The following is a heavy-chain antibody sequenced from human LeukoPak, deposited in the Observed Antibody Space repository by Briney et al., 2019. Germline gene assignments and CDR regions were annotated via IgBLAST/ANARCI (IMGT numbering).Heavy chain of an antibody. Sequence: PSETLSLTCTVSGYSTSSGYYWGWIRQPPGKGLEWIGSIYHSGSTYYNPSLKSRVTISVDTSKNQFSLKLSSVTAADTAVYYCARTPRSYYYDSSGLLDYWGQGTLVTVSS. CDR3: ARTPRSYYYDSSGLLDY. CDR1: GYSTSSGYY. V-gene: IGHV4-38-2*02. D-gene: IGHD3-22*01. J-gene: IGHJ4*02. CDR2: IYHSGST.